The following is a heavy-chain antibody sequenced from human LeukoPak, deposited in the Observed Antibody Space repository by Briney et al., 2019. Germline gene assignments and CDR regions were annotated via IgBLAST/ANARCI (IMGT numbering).Heavy chain of an antibody. D-gene: IGHD3-22*01. Sequence: GGSLRLSCAASGFTFSNHWMHWVRQVPGKGPVWVSRIDGGASSTSYADSVKGRFSISRDNAKSTLYLLMNSLRAEDTAVYYCARSPGSSGGAYVGDYWGHGTQVTVSS. V-gene: IGHV3-74*01. CDR3: ARSPGSSGGAYVGDY. CDR1: GFTFSNHW. CDR2: IDGGASST. J-gene: IGHJ4*01.